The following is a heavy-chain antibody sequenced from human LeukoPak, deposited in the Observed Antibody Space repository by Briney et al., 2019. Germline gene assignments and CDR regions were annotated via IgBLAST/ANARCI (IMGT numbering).Heavy chain of an antibody. Sequence: ASVKVSCKASGYTFTSYGISWVRQAPGQKLEWMGWISAYNGNTDYAQKFQGRVTMTRNTSISTAYMELSSLRSEDTAVYYCARGVTMVRGEYAGFDPWGQGTLVTVSS. V-gene: IGHV1-18*01. CDR3: ARGVTMVRGEYAGFDP. J-gene: IGHJ5*02. CDR1: GYTFTSYG. CDR2: ISAYNGNT. D-gene: IGHD3-10*01.